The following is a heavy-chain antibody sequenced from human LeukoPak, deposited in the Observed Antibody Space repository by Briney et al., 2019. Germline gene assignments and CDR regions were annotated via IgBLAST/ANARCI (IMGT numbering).Heavy chain of an antibody. CDR1: GYTFTSYD. CDR2: MNPNSGNT. V-gene: IGHV1-8*01. Sequence: ASVKVSCKASGYTFTSYDINWVRQATGQGLEWMGWMNPNSGNTGYAQKFQGRVTMTRNTSISTAYMELSSLRSEDTAVYYCARRPRGYYDSSGYSHFDYWGQGTLVTVSS. D-gene: IGHD3-22*01. J-gene: IGHJ4*02. CDR3: ARRPRGYYDSSGYSHFDY.